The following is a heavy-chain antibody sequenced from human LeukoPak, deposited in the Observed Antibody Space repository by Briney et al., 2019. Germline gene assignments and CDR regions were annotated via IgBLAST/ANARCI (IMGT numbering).Heavy chain of an antibody. Sequence: SVNDSFKACLGTYSTYASTWVRQAPGHALEWMGRILPVFDMANYAQKFQGRVTITEGRSTRTGYMELSRVRSDDAAVYYCERDGGWLQTQGPYYYHGMDVWGQGTTVTVSS. V-gene: IGHV1-69*04. CDR3: ERDGGWLQTQGPYYYHGMDV. J-gene: IGHJ6*02. CDR1: LGTYSTYA. D-gene: IGHD5-24*01. CDR2: ILPVFDMA.